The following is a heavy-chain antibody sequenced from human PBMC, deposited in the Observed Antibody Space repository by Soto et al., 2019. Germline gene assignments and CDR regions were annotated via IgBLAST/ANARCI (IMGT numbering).Heavy chain of an antibody. CDR1: VFTFYNHG. CDR3: AKEDSGFSGYMEV. J-gene: IGHJ6*03. V-gene: IGHV3-9*01. D-gene: IGHD3-10*01. CDR2: ITWSSDSM. Sequence: EVQLVESGGGLVQPGRSLRLSCVASVFTFYNHGMHWVRQAPGRGLEWVSGITWSSDSMGYADSVKGRFNISRDNAKNSLSLQTNSLKPEDTALYYCAKEDSGFSGYMEVWGKGTMVTVSS.